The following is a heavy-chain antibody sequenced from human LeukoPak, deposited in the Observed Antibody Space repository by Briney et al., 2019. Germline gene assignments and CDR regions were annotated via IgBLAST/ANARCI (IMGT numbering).Heavy chain of an antibody. V-gene: IGHV1-18*01. CDR2: LSAYNGNT. CDR1: GYTFTSYV. J-gene: IGHJ5*02. Sequence: ASVKVSCKASGYTFTSYVISWVRQAPGQGLEWMGCLSAYNGNTNYAQKLQGRVTMTTDTSTSTAYMELRSLRSDDTAVYYCARDYMTTVTTQEKNWFDPWGQGTLVTVSS. CDR3: ARDYMTTVTTQEKNWFDP. D-gene: IGHD4-17*01.